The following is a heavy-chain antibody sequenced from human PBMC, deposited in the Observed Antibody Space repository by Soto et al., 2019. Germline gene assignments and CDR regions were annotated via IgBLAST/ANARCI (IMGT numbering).Heavy chain of an antibody. CDR2: IFYTGST. V-gene: IGHV4-30-4*01. CDR1: VGNSISGGCC. Sequence: AFEPQCHPNTVSVGNSISGGCCWSWIRKPPGMGPGGIGSIFYTGSTYYSPSLKSRASMSMDTSKNLFSLRLRSLTAADTAVYFCARVKATLYRHYYFAYWGQGTPVTVSS. D-gene: IGHD5-12*01. CDR3: ARVKATLYRHYYFAY. J-gene: IGHJ4*02.